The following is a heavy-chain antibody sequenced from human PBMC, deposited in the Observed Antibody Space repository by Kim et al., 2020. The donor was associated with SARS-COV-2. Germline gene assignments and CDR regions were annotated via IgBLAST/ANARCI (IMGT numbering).Heavy chain of an antibody. CDR3: AREDPYYYGMDV. Sequence: SVKVSCKASGGTFSSYAISWVRQAPGQGLEWMGGIIPIFGTANYAQKFQGRVTITADESTSTAYMELSSLRSEDTAVYYCAREDPYYYGMDVWGQGTTVTVSS. J-gene: IGHJ6*02. V-gene: IGHV1-69*13. CDR1: GGTFSSYA. CDR2: IIPIFGTA.